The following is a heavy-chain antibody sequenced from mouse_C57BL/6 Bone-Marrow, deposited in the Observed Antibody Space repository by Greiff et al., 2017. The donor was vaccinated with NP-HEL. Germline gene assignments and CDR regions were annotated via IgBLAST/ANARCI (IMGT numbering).Heavy chain of an antibody. CDR3: AHYYGSPLSYCAMHY. J-gene: IGHJ4*01. Sequence: VQLQQSGAELVKPGASVKLSCTASGFNIKDYYMHWVKQRTEQGLEWIGRIDPEDGETKYAPKFQGKATITADTSSNTAYLQLSSLTSEDSAVYYCAHYYGSPLSYCAMHYWGQRTSLPVPS. CDR1: GFNIKDYY. CDR2: IDPEDGET. V-gene: IGHV14-2*01. D-gene: IGHD1-1*01.